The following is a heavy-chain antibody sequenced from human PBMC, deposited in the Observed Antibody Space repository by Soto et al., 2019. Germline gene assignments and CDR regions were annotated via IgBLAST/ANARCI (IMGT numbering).Heavy chain of an antibody. CDR1: CYTFTSYG. D-gene: IGHD6-19*01. V-gene: IGHV1-18*01. J-gene: IGHJ3*02. Sequence: ASVKVSCKASCYTFTSYGISWVRQAPGQGLEWMGWISAYNGNTNYAQKLQGRVTMTTDTSTSTAYMELRSLRSDDTAVYYCARYIAVAAKGFAFDIWGQGTMVTVSS. CDR2: ISAYNGNT. CDR3: ARYIAVAAKGFAFDI.